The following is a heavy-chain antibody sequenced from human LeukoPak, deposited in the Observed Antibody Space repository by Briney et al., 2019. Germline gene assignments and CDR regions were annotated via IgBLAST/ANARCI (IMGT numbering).Heavy chain of an antibody. Sequence: GGSLRLSCAASGFTFSISGMHWVRQAPGEGLEWVAFIGRDASTKYYADSVKGRFTISGDSSYNTPYLQMNSLGAEDTAIYYCAKDGEWTFDIWGQGTMVTVSS. CDR3: AKDGEWTFDI. D-gene: IGHD3-3*01. J-gene: IGHJ3*02. V-gene: IGHV3-30*02. CDR1: GFTFSISG. CDR2: IGRDASTK.